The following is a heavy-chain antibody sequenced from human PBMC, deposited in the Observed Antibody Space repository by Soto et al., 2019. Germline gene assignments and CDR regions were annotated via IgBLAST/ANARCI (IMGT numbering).Heavy chain of an antibody. V-gene: IGHV1-69*01. CDR3: ARSDDSSGYLSGWFDP. Sequence: QVQLVQSGAEVKKPGSSVKVSCKASGGTFSSYAISWVRQAPGQGLEWMGGIIPIFGTANYAQKFQGRVTITADESTSTADMELSSLRSEDTAVYYCARSDDSSGYLSGWFDPWGQGTLVTVSS. CDR2: IIPIFGTA. CDR1: GGTFSSYA. J-gene: IGHJ5*02. D-gene: IGHD3-22*01.